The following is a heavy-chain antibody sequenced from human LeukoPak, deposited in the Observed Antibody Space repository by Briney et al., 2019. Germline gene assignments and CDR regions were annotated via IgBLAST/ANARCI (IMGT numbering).Heavy chain of an antibody. CDR3: ARQTKITMIVVVRTYYFDY. J-gene: IGHJ4*02. CDR2: IYYSGST. CDR1: GGSISSSSYY. D-gene: IGHD3-22*01. Sequence: SETLSLTRTVSGGSISSSSYYWGWIRQPPGKGLEWIGSIYYSGSTYYNPSLKSRVTISVDTSKNQFSLKLSSVTAADTAVYYCARQTKITMIVVVRTYYFDYWGQGTLVTVSS. V-gene: IGHV4-39*01.